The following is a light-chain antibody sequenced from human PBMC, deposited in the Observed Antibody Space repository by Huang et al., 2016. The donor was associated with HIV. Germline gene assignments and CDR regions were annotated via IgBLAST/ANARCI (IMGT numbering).Light chain of an antibody. CDR1: QSLRDTY. V-gene: IGKV3-20*01. J-gene: IGKJ4*01. CDR2: GAS. CDR3: LQYDRSPLT. Sequence: EVVLTQSPGTLSLSPGERATLSCRASQSLRDTYLAWYQQRPGQAPRLLIYGASSRATGIPDRFSGSGSGTDFTLTINRLEPQDFAVYFCLQYDRSPLTFGGGTKVE.